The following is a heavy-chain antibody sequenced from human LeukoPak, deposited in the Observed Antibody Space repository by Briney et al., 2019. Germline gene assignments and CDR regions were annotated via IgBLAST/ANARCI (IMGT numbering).Heavy chain of an antibody. Sequence: GGSLRLSCAASGFTFSSYEMNWVRQAPGKGLEWVSYISSSGSTIYYADSVKGRFTISRDNAKNSLYLQMNSLRAEDTAVYYCANPRYSGEAAFDIWGQGTMVTVSS. V-gene: IGHV3-48*03. CDR3: ANPRYSGEAAFDI. J-gene: IGHJ3*02. CDR2: ISSSGSTI. D-gene: IGHD3-10*01. CDR1: GFTFSSYE.